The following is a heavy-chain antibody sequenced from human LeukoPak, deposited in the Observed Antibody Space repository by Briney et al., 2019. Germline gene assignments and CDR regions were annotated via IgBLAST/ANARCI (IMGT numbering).Heavy chain of an antibody. D-gene: IGHD6-13*01. CDR2: ISAYNRNT. Sequence: ASVKVSCKASGYTFNSYGVSWVRQAPGQGLEWMGWISAYNRNTNYAQNLQGRVTMIADTSTSTAYMELRSLRSDDTAVYYCARFFPIAAAGTWYYGMDVWGQGTTVTVSS. J-gene: IGHJ6*02. CDR1: GYTFNSYG. CDR3: ARFFPIAAAGTWYYGMDV. V-gene: IGHV1-18*01.